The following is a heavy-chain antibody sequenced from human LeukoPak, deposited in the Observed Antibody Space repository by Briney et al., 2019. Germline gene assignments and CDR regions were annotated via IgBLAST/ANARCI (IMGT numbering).Heavy chain of an antibody. CDR3: ARVLKGYYYDSRTSAFDI. V-gene: IGHV3-48*01. D-gene: IGHD3-22*01. CDR1: GFTFSSYG. Sequence: PGGSLGLSCAASGFTFSSYGMTWVRQAPGKGLEWVSYISSSSSTIYYADSVKGRFTISRDNAKNSLYLQMNSLRAEDTAVYYCARVLKGYYYDSRTSAFDIWGQGTMVTVSS. J-gene: IGHJ3*02. CDR2: ISSSSSTI.